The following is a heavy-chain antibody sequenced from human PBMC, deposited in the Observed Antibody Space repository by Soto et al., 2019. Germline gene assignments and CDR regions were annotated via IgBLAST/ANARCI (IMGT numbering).Heavy chain of an antibody. D-gene: IGHD3-10*01. CDR2: ISGSGGGT. Sequence: EVQLLESGGGLVQPGGSLRLSCAASGFTFSSYDMSWIRQAPGKGLEGVSTISGSGGGTNYADSVKGRFTISRDNSQYTLYLQMNSLRAEDTAVYYCAKSTKYGSGNYALGGFDIWGQGTMVTVSS. V-gene: IGHV3-23*01. CDR3: AKSTKYGSGNYALGGFDI. J-gene: IGHJ3*02. CDR1: GFTFSSYD.